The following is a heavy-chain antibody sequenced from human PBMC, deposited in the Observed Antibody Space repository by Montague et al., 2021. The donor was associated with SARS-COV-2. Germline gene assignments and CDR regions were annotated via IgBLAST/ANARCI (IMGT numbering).Heavy chain of an antibody. CDR1: GASISSGCFY. Sequence: TLSLTCTVSGASISSGCFYWSRLPQHARKGLEWIGYIYYSGTTHPNPTLKSRLTISTDTSKNQFSLTLSSATAADAAVYYCARGLPYQMVAGAIAYYSMDVWGQGTTVTVSS. CDR3: ARGLPYQMVAGAIAYYSMDV. V-gene: IGHV4-31*03. J-gene: IGHJ6*02. D-gene: IGHD2-21*01. CDR2: IYYSGTT.